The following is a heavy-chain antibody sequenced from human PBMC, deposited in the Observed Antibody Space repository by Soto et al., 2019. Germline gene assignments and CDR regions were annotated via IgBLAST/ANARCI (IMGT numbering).Heavy chain of an antibody. CDR3: TTASVVVPVSLYDYIWGSYTPNYDY. J-gene: IGHJ4*02. CDR1: GFTFSNAW. CDR2: IKSKSDGGTT. V-gene: IGHV3-15*01. Sequence: EVQLVESGGGLVKPGGSLRLSCAASGFTFSNAWMSWVRQAPGKGMEWVGRIKSKSDGGTTDYAAPVKGRFTISRDDSKNTLYLQMNSLKTEDTAVYYCTTASVVVPVSLYDYIWGSYTPNYDYWGPGTLVTVSS. D-gene: IGHD3-16*01.